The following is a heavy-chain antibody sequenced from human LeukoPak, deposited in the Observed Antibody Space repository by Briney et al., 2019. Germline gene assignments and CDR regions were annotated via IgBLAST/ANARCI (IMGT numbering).Heavy chain of an antibody. Sequence: PGGSLRLSCAASGFIVSSNYMSWVRQAPGKGLEWVSVIYSSGSTYYADSVKGRFTISRHDSKNTLYLQMNSLRADDTAVYHCAKRPDYGASPGYFDYWGQGTLVTVSS. D-gene: IGHD4-17*01. CDR1: GFIVSSNY. CDR2: IYSSGST. J-gene: IGHJ4*02. CDR3: AKRPDYGASPGYFDY. V-gene: IGHV3-53*01.